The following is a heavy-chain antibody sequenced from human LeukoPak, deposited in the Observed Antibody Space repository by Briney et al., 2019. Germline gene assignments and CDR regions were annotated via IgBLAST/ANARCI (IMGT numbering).Heavy chain of an antibody. CDR2: IYYSGST. CDR1: GSSVSSSSYY. CDR3: ARDGVTREMATRYDY. J-gene: IGHJ4*02. Sequence: SETLSLTCTVSGSSVSSSSYYWSWIRQPPGRGLEWIGYIYYSGSTNYNPSLKSRVTISVDTSKNQFSLKLSSVTAADTAVYYCARDGVTREMATRYDYWGQGTLVTVSS. V-gene: IGHV4-61*01. D-gene: IGHD5-24*01.